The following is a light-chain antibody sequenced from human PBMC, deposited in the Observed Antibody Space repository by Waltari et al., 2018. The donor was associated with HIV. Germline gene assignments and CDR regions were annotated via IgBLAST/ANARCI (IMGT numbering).Light chain of an antibody. CDR1: QSITNW. Sequence: DIQMTQSPSTLSASVGDRVTITCRAGQSITNWLAWYQPKPGKAPKLLIYKTSQLKSGVPPRFSGRGSGTEFTLTISSLQPDDFATFYCQQYNSYSSTFGQGTKVEIK. V-gene: IGKV1-5*03. CDR3: QQYNSYSST. CDR2: KTS. J-gene: IGKJ2*02.